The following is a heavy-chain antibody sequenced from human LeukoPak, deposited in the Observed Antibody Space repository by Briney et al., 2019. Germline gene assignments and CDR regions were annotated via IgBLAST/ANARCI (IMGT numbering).Heavy chain of an antibody. CDR1: GFSLTTSGVA. D-gene: IGHD6-19*01. V-gene: IGHV2-5*02. CDR2: IYWDDDK. Sequence: ESGPTLVKPTQTLTLTCTFSGFSLTTSGVAVGWIRQPPGKALEWLTLIYWDDDKRHSPSLKSRLTVTKDTSKNQVVLTVTNKDPVDTATYYCAYKAPTGWYQAWGQGTLVTVSS. J-gene: IGHJ4*02. CDR3: AYKAPTGWYQA.